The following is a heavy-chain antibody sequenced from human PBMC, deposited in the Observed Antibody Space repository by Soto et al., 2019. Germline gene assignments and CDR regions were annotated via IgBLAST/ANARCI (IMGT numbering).Heavy chain of an antibody. J-gene: IGHJ4*02. D-gene: IGHD6-19*01. CDR3: AKVGSSGWDYFDY. CDR1: GFTFSSYA. Sequence: PGGSLRLSCAASGFTFSSYAMSWVRQDAGKGLHCVSVISDSGSRTYNADSVKGRFTISRDNSKNTLYLQMNSLRAEDTAIYYCAKVGSSGWDYFDYWGQGTLVTVSS. CDR2: ISDSGSRT. V-gene: IGHV3-23*01.